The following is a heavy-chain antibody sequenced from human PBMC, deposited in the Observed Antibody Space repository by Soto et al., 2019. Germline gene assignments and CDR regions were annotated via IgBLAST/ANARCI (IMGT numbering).Heavy chain of an antibody. D-gene: IGHD3-10*01. CDR3: ARLRGRSMVLEYYYYGMDV. Sequence: EVQLVQSGAEVKKPGESLRISCKGSGYSFTSYWISWVRQMPGKGLEWMGRIDPSDSYTNYSPSFQGHVTISADNFISTAHLQWSSLKASDTAMYYCARLRGRSMVLEYYYYGMDVWGQGTTVTVSS. CDR1: GYSFTSYW. CDR2: IDPSDSYT. V-gene: IGHV5-10-1*03. J-gene: IGHJ6*02.